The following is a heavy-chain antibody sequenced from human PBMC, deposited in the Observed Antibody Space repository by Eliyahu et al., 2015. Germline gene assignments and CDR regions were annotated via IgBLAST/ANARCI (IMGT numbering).Heavy chain of an antibody. CDR1: GFIFSDYG. V-gene: IGHV3-33*01. D-gene: IGHD4-23*01. Sequence: QVQLVESGGAVVQPGRXLRLSCAGSGFIFSDYGMHWVRQAPGKGLEWVAVIWYDGSTEYYADSVKGRFTISRDNSKNTLSLQMNSLRVEDTAAYYCVRGYDYGGNYFDYWGHGTLVTVST. J-gene: IGHJ4*01. CDR2: IWYDGSTE. CDR3: VRGYDYGGNYFDY.